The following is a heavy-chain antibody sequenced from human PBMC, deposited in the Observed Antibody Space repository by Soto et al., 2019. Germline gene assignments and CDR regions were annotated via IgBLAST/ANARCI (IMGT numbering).Heavy chain of an antibody. J-gene: IGHJ4*02. D-gene: IGHD3-9*01. V-gene: IGHV1-69*04. CDR3: ARDSYYDILGTHDY. Sequence: GASVKVSCKASGGTFSSYAISWVRQAPGQGLEWMGRIIPIFGIANYAQKFQGRVTITADKSTSTAYMELSSLRSEDTAVYYCARDSYYDILGTHDYWGQGTLVTVSS. CDR2: IIPIFGIA. CDR1: GGTFSSYA.